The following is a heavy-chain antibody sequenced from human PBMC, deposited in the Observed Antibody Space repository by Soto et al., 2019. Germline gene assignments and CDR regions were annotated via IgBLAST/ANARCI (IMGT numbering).Heavy chain of an antibody. CDR1: GFTFSSYD. D-gene: IGHD1-26*01. V-gene: IGHV3-13*01. CDR2: IGTAGDT. Sequence: GGSLRLSCAASGFTFSSYDMHWVRQATGKGPEWVSAIGTAGDTYYPGSVKGRFTISRENAKNSLYLQMNSLRAGDTAVYYCARGASLYSGSLGNWFDPWGQGTLVTVSS. CDR3: ARGASLYSGSLGNWFDP. J-gene: IGHJ5*02.